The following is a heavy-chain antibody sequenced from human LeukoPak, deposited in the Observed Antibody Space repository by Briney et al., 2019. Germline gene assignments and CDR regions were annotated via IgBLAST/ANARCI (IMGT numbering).Heavy chain of an antibody. Sequence: ASVKVSCKASGYTFTSYGISWVRQAPGQGLEWMGWISAYNGNTNYAQKAQGRVTMTTDTSTSTAYMELRSLRSDGTAVYYCARDGAISYDSSGYPYFDYWGQGTLVTVSS. J-gene: IGHJ4*02. D-gene: IGHD3-22*01. CDR1: GYTFTSYG. CDR2: ISAYNGNT. V-gene: IGHV1-18*01. CDR3: ARDGAISYDSSGYPYFDY.